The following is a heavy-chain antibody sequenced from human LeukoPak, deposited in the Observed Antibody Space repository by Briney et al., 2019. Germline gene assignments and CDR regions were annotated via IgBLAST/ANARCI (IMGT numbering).Heavy chain of an antibody. CDR1: GFTFSSYA. J-gene: IGHJ4*02. D-gene: IGHD2-15*01. Sequence: PGRSLRLSCAASGFTFSSYAMSWVRQAPGKGLEWVSAISGSGGSTYYADSVKGRFTISRDNSKNTLYLQMNSLRAEDTAVYYCAKSRAIVVVVAATPLDYWGQGTLVTVSS. V-gene: IGHV3-23*01. CDR2: ISGSGGST. CDR3: AKSRAIVVVVAATPLDY.